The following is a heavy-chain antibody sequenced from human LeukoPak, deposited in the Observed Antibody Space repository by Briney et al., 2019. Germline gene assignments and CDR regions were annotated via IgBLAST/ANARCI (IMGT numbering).Heavy chain of an antibody. CDR3: AKGLSSGTWVDFDY. V-gene: IGHV3-53*01. D-gene: IGHD2-15*01. Sequence: GGSQRLSRAAFGFTASSNYMSWVRQAPEIGLEWVIVFYSVNSTYYTDSVKSRFTVSRDNSKNTVYLEMNRLGVDDTAVYYCAKGLSSGTWVDFDYWGQGILVTVSS. CDR2: FYSVNST. J-gene: IGHJ4*02. CDR1: GFTASSNY.